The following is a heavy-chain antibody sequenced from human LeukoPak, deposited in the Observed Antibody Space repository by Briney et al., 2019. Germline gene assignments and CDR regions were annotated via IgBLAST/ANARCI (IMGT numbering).Heavy chain of an antibody. V-gene: IGHV3-66*01. CDR3: ARGPSARFFGVAKGAFDI. D-gene: IGHD3-3*01. Sequence: GGSLRLSCAASGFTFSSYEMNWVRQAPGKGLEWVSFIYSDNTHYSDSVKGRFTISRDNSKNTLYLQMNSLRAEDTAVYYCARGPSARFFGVAKGAFDIWGQGTMVTVSS. CDR1: GFTFSSYE. CDR2: IYSDNT. J-gene: IGHJ3*02.